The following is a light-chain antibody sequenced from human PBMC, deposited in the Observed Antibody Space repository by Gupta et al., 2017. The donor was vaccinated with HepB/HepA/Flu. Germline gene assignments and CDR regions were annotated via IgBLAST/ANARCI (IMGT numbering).Light chain of an antibody. J-gene: IGKJ1*01. Sequence: DMVLTQSTLSVPVTPGEPASISCRSSQSLLHSNGYNYLDWYLQKPGQSPQLLIYLGSDRASGVPDRFSGSGSGTDFTLKISRVEAEYVGVYYCMQALQTPRTFGQWTKVEIK. CDR3: MQALQTPRT. CDR1: QSLLHSNGYNY. CDR2: LGS. V-gene: IGKV2-28*01.